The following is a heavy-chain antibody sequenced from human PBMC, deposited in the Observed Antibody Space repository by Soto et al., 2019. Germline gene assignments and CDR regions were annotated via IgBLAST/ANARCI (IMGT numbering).Heavy chain of an antibody. CDR1: GFTFSSYG. D-gene: IGHD6-13*01. V-gene: IGHV3-33*01. CDR2: IWYDGSNK. J-gene: IGHJ6*02. Sequence: GGSLRLSCAASGFTFSSYGMHWVRQAPGKGLEWVAVIWYDGSNKYYADSVKGRFTISRDNSKNTLYLQMNSLRAEDTAVYYCARDGIAPNPEVHYYYGMDVWGQGTTVTVSS. CDR3: ARDGIAPNPEVHYYYGMDV.